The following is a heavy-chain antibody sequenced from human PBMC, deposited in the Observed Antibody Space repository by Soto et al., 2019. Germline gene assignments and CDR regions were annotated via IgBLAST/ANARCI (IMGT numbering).Heavy chain of an antibody. D-gene: IGHD2-2*01. Sequence: SVKVSCKASGGTFSSYAISWVRQAPGQGLEWMGGIVPLFRTTNYAQKFQGRVTITADTSTYTVYMELSGLRSGDTAVYYCARCSSTSPQGFDPWGQGTLVTVSS. V-gene: IGHV1-69*06. CDR1: GGTFSSYA. J-gene: IGHJ5*02. CDR2: IVPLFRTT. CDR3: ARCSSTSPQGFDP.